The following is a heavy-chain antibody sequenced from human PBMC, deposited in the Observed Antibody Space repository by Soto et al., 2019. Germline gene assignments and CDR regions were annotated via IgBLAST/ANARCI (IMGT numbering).Heavy chain of an antibody. CDR1: GGSFSGYY. J-gene: IGHJ5*02. D-gene: IGHD3-3*01. V-gene: IGHV4-34*01. CDR2: INHSGST. Sequence: SETLSLTCAVYGGSFSGYYWSWIRQPPGKGLEWIGEINHSGSTNYNPSLKSRVTISVDTSKNQFSLKLSSVTAADTAVYYCARVRDFWSGYYNPYNWFDPWGQGTLVTVSS. CDR3: ARVRDFWSGYYNPYNWFDP.